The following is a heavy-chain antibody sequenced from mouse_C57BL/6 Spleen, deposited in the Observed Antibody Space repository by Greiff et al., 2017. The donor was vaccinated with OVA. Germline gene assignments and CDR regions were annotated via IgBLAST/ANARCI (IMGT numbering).Heavy chain of an antibody. CDR3: ARDYGSRFAY. CDR1: GYTFTSYN. J-gene: IGHJ3*01. CDR2: IYPGNGDT. D-gene: IGHD1-1*01. V-gene: IGHV1-12*01. Sequence: QVQLKESGAELVRPGASVKMSCKASGYTFTSYNMHWVKHTPRQGLEWIGAIYPGNGDTSYNQKFKGKATLTVDKSSSTAYMQLSSLTSEDSAVYVCARDYGSRFAYWGQGTLVTVSA.